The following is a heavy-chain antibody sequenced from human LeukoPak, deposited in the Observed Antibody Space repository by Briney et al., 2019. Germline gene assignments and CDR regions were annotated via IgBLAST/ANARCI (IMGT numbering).Heavy chain of an antibody. J-gene: IGHJ6*02. CDR1: GFTFRNSG. CDR2: IWHDGSNK. V-gene: IGHV3-33*06. CDR3: AKDRAGINLVRGVITGVMDV. Sequence: GSLRLSCVVSGFTFRNSGMHWVRQVPGKGLEWVAVIWHDGSNKDYRDSVKGRFTISRDNSKNTLYLQMNKLRDEDTGEYYCAKDRAGINLVRGVITGVMDVWGQGTTVIVSS. D-gene: IGHD3-10*01.